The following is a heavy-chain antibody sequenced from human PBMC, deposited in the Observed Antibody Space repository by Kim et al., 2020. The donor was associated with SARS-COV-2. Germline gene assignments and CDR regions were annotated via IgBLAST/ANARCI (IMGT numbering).Heavy chain of an antibody. V-gene: IGHV4-39*01. CDR2: IYYSGST. Sequence: SETLSLTCTVSGGSISSSRYYWGWIRQPPGKGLEWIGSIYYSGSTYYNPSLKSRVTISVDTSKNQFSLKLSSVTAADTAVYYCARVPITIFGVVAFFLDWGQGTLVTVSS. J-gene: IGHJ4*02. D-gene: IGHD3-3*01. CDR1: GGSISSSRYY. CDR3: ARVPITIFGVVAFFLD.